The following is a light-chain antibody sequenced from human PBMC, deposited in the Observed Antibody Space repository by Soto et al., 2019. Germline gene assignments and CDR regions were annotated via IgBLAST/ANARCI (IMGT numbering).Light chain of an antibody. CDR2: EVS. V-gene: IGLV2-8*01. CDR1: SSDVGGYNY. Sequence: QSVLTQPPSASGSPGQSVTISCTGTSSDVGGYNYVSWYQQHPGKAPKRMISEVSKRPSGVPDRFSGSKSGNTASLTVDGLQADDEADYYCSSYACSNNFCVFGPGTKLTVL. J-gene: IGLJ1*01. CDR3: SSYACSNNFCV.